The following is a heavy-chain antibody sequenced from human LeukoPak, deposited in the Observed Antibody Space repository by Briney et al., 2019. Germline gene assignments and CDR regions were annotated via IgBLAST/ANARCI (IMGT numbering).Heavy chain of an antibody. CDR3: ARVVAGTYYYYMDV. D-gene: IGHD6-19*01. CDR1: GGSFSSYY. J-gene: IGHJ6*03. Sequence: PSETLSLTCAVYGGSFSSYYWGWIRQPPGKGLEWIGSIYYSGSTYYNPSLKSRVTISVDTSKNQFSLKLSSVTAADTAVYYCARVVAGTYYYYMDVWGKGTTVTVSS. CDR2: IYYSGST. V-gene: IGHV4-39*07.